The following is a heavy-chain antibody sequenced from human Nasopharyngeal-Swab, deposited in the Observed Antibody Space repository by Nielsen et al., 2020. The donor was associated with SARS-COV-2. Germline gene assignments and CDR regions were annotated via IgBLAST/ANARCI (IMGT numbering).Heavy chain of an antibody. CDR1: GFTFSSYS. D-gene: IGHD6-13*01. Sequence: GESLKISCAASGFTFSSYSMSWLRQAPGKGLEWVSSISSSSSYIYYADSVKGRFTISRDNAKNSLYLQMNSLRAEDTAVYYCAKDPGTAYFDYWGQGTLVTVSS. CDR3: AKDPGTAYFDY. J-gene: IGHJ4*02. V-gene: IGHV3-21*04. CDR2: ISSSSSYI.